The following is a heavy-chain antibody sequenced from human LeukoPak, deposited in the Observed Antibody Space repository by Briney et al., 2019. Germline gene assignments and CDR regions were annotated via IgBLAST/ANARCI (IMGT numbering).Heavy chain of an antibody. CDR3: AKGCGGTCYSSFDY. D-gene: IGHD2-15*01. Sequence: GGSLRLSCAASGFTFGTYAMSWLRQAPGKGLEWVSTVSGSGGSTYYADSVKGRFTISRDNSKNTLYLQMNGLRAEDTAVYYRAKGCGGTCYSSFDYWGQGTLVTVSS. V-gene: IGHV3-23*01. CDR2: VSGSGGST. CDR1: GFTFGTYA. J-gene: IGHJ4*02.